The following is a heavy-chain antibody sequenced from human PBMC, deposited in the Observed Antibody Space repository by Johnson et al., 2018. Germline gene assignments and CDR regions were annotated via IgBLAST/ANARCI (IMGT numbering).Heavy chain of an antibody. D-gene: IGHD3-10*01. CDR3: ATFTSGHCDF. CDR2: ISSSSTYI. CDR1: GFPFSVYN. Sequence: VQLVQSGGGLVKPGGSLRVSCAASGFPFSVYNMNWVRQAPGKGLEWVSSISSSSTYIDYIDSVKGRFTISRDNAKVSRYLHMNSLRVEDTAVYYGATFTSGHCDFWGQGTLVTVSS. V-gene: IGHV3-21*01. J-gene: IGHJ4*02.